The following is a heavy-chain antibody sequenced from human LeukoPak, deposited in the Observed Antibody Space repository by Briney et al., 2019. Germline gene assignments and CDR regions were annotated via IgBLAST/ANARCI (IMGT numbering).Heavy chain of an antibody. CDR2: INPNSGDT. CDR3: ARVGVPAANGMAFDY. V-gene: IGHV1-2*02. D-gene: IGHD2-2*01. J-gene: IGHJ4*02. Sequence: GASVRVSCKASGYTFTGYYMHWVRQTPGQGLEWMGWINPNSGDTNYAQKFQGRVTVTRDTSISTAYMELSRLTSDDTAVYYCARVGVPAANGMAFDYWGQGTLVTVSS. CDR1: GYTFTGYY.